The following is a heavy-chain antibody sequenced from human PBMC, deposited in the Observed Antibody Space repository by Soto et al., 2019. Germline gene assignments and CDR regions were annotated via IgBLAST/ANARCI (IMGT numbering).Heavy chain of an antibody. D-gene: IGHD1-26*01. V-gene: IGHV1-2*02. CDR2: ISPQTGGT. CDR3: GRGRSGELVIFY. Sequence: QVQLVQSGAELKKPGASVKVSCKGSGYTFTGYYIHWVRQTPGQGPEWMGEISPQTGGTKYAQKYQGRVTMTRDTAITTVYMELSNLIPDDTAVYYCGRGRSGELVIFYWGQGTLVTFSS. J-gene: IGHJ4*02. CDR1: GYTFTGYY.